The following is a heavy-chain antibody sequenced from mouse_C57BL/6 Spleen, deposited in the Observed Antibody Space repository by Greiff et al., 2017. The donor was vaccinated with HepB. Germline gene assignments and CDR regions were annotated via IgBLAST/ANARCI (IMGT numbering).Heavy chain of an antibody. J-gene: IGHJ3*01. D-gene: IGHD2-4*01. CDR1: GYAFSSYW. CDR2: IYPGDGDT. Sequence: QVQLQQSGAELVKPGASVKISCKASGYAFSSYWMNWLKQRPGKGLEWIGQIYPGDGDTNYNGKFKGKATLTADKSSSTAYMQLSSLTSEDSAVYFCARGYDHDGGFAYWGQGTLVTVSA. CDR3: ARGYDHDGGFAY. V-gene: IGHV1-80*01.